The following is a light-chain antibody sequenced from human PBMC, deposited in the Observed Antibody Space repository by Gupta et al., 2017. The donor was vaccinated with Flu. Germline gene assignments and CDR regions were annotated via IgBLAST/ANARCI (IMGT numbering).Light chain of an antibody. V-gene: IGKV3-15*01. CDR3: QQYNNCPWT. CDR1: LRVRNK. J-gene: IGKJ1*01. CDR2: GAS. Sequence: EIVMTQSPATLSLSPGDRVTLSCRASLRVRNKLAWDQQKPGQAPRLLISGASIGATGVPTRCSGSGGRTEFTLIISRLRSEDVAIYYCQQYNNCPWTFGPGTTVEIK.